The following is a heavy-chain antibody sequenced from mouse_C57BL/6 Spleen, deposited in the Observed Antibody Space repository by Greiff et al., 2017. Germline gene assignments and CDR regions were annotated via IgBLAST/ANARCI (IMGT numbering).Heavy chain of an antibody. D-gene: IGHD1-1*01. CDR3: AREGYEYYGSSLFAY. CDR1: GYTFTDYY. CDR2: INPNNGGT. Sequence: VQLQQSGPELVKPGASVKISCKASGYTFTDYYMNWVKQSHGKSLEWIGDINPNNGGTSYNQKFKGKAPLTVDKSSSTADMELRILTSEDSAVYYCAREGYEYYGSSLFAYWGQGTLVTVSA. V-gene: IGHV1-26*01. J-gene: IGHJ3*01.